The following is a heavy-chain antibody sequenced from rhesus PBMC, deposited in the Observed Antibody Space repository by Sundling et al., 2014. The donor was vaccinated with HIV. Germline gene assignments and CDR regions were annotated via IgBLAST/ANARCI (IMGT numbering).Heavy chain of an antibody. J-gene: IGHJ4*01. V-gene: IGHV3-59*01. D-gene: IGHD1-26*01. CDR2: ISNGGGST. CDR1: GFTFSDYY. CDR3: ASLTGTTGVY. Sequence: EVQLVESGGGLAKPGGSLRLSCAASGFTFSDYYMHWVRQASGKGLEWVSRISNGGGSTWYADSVKGRFIISRENAKNTLYLQMDSLRAEDTAVYYCASLTGTTGVYWGQGVLVTVSS.